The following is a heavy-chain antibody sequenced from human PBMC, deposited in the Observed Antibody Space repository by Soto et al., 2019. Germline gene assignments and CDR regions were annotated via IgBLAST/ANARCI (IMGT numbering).Heavy chain of an antibody. CDR2: IYYSGST. Sequence: QVQLQESGPGLVKPSETLSLTCTVSGGSISSYYWSWIRQPPGKGLEWIGYIYYSGSTNYNPSLKRRVTISVYTSKNQFSLKLNSVTAAVTAVYYCARWVTTVTHAEYFDYWGQGTLVTVSS. D-gene: IGHD4-17*01. CDR1: GGSISSYY. CDR3: ARWVTTVTHAEYFDY. V-gene: IGHV4-59*01. J-gene: IGHJ4*02.